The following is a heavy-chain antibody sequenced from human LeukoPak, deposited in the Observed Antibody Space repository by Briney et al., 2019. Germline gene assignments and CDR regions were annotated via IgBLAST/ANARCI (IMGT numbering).Heavy chain of an antibody. D-gene: IGHD6-19*01. CDR3: ARAGYSSGWYYFDY. CDR1: GVSLSSHG. V-gene: IGHV3-33*01. Sequence: PGGSLRLSCVVSGVSLSSHGMHWVRQAPGKGLEWLTFTWSDGRSEYYADSVKGRFTISRDSAKNTLFLQMDSLRAEDTAVYYCARAGYSSGWYYFDYWGQGTLVTVSS. J-gene: IGHJ4*02. CDR2: TWSDGRSE.